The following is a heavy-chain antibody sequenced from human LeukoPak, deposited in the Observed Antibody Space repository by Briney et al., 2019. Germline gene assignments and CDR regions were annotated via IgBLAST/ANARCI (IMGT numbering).Heavy chain of an antibody. CDR2: IKQDGSEK. CDR1: GFTFSSYW. CDR3: ARDSSGCIFDY. Sequence: GGSLRLSYAASGFTFSSYWMSWVRQAPGKGLEWVANIKQDGSEKYYVDSVKGRFTISRDNAKNSLYLQMNSLRAEDTAVYYCARDSSGCIFDYWGQGALVTVSS. D-gene: IGHD6-19*01. J-gene: IGHJ4*02. V-gene: IGHV3-7*01.